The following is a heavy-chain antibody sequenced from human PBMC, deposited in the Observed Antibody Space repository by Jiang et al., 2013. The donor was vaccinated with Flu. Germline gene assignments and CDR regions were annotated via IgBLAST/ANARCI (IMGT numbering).Heavy chain of an antibody. V-gene: IGHV4-61*02. CDR1: GGSISSGSYD. CDR3: ARGEARFGRFDP. D-gene: IGHD3-10*01. J-gene: IGHJ5*02. Sequence: GSGLVKPSQTLSLTCTVSGGSISSGSYDWSWIRQPAGKGLEWIGRIYTSGSTNYNPSLKSRVTISVDTSKNQFSLKLTSVTAADTAVYYCARGEARFGRFDPWGQGTLVTVSS. CDR2: IYTSGST.